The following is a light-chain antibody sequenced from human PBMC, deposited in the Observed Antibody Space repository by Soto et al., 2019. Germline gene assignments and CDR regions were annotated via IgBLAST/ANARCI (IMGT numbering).Light chain of an antibody. Sequence: EIVLTQSPGTLTLSPGERATLSCRASQSVYSNYLAWYQQKPGQAPRLLIYGASSRATGIPDRFSGSGSGTDFTLAISRLEPEDFAVYYCQQYGNSPPYTVGQGTKVDIK. CDR1: QSVYSNY. CDR3: QQYGNSPPYT. CDR2: GAS. J-gene: IGKJ2*01. V-gene: IGKV3-20*01.